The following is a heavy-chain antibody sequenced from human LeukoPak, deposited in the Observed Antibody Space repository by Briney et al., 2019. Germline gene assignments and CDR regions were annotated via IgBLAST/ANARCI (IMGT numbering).Heavy chain of an antibody. J-gene: IGHJ4*02. CDR2: INDNGDGT. CDR3: ARGAGYCSSTNCHLWFDY. CDR1: GFTFSSYA. D-gene: IGHD2-2*01. Sequence: PGGSLRLSCAASGFTFSSYAMSWVRQAPRKGLKWVSTINDNGDGTYYADSVKGRFTISRDNAKNSLYLQMNSLRAEDTAVYYCARGAGYCSSTNCHLWFDYWGQGALVTVSS. V-gene: IGHV3-23*01.